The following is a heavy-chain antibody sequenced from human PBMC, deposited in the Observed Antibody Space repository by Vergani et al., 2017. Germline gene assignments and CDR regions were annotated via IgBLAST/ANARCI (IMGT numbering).Heavy chain of an antibody. J-gene: IGHJ6*02. D-gene: IGHD3-9*01. CDR2: IFSSGTT. CDR3: ARVMYRDEASTGYRLEGMDI. V-gene: IGHV4-61*02. Sequence: QVQLQESGPGLVKPSQTLSLSCTVSGGSVRTSIGYYWTWIRQPAGKTLEWIGEIFSSGTTSYNPSFKNRVTMSVDTSKNQFSLKLNSVTAADTAVYFCARVMYRDEASTGYRLEGMDIWGQGTTVTISS. CDR1: GGSVRTSIGYY.